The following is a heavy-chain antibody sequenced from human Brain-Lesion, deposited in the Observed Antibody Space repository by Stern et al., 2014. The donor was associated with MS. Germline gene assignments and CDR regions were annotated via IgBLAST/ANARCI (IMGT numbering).Heavy chain of an antibody. CDR3: AKDRQWLTYFFDY. V-gene: IGHV3-30*18. J-gene: IGHJ4*02. D-gene: IGHD3-22*01. CDR2: ISYDGSNK. Sequence: VQLEESGGGVVQPGRPLRLSCAASGFTFSSFGMHWVRQAPGKGLEWGAVISYDGSNKYYADSVKGRFTISRDNSKNTLYMQMNSLRAEDTAVYYCAKDRQWLTYFFDYWGQGSLVTVSS. CDR1: GFTFSSFG.